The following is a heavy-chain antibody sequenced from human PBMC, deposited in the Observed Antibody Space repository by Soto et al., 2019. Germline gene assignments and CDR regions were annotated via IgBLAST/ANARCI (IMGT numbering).Heavy chain of an antibody. CDR3: ARGFNNWNYQLDY. CDR1: GGTFSSYT. Sequence: SVKVSCKASGGTFSSYTISWVRQAPGQGLEWMGRIIPILGIANYARKFQGRVTITADKSTSTAYIELSSLRSEDTAVYYCARGFNNWNYQLDYWGQGTLVTVSS. J-gene: IGHJ4*02. CDR2: IIPILGIA. V-gene: IGHV1-69*02. D-gene: IGHD1-7*01.